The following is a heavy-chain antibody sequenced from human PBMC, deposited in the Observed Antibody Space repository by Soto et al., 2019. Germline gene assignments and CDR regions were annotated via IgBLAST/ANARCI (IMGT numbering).Heavy chain of an antibody. V-gene: IGHV1-69*06. D-gene: IGHD2-8*01. CDR3: ARSKGVGLVVDAFDI. J-gene: IGHJ3*02. Sequence: QVQLVQSGAQVKKPGSSVKVSCKVSGDTFNSHAITWVRQAPGQGLEWMGRIIPMFGTANYAQKFQGRVTITADTSTSTAYMELRSLRSEDTAVYYCARSKGVGLVVDAFDIWGQGTMFTVSS. CDR1: GDTFNSHA. CDR2: IIPMFGTA.